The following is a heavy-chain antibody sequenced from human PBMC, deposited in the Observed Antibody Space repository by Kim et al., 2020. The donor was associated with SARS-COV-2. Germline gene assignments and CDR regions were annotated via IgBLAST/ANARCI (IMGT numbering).Heavy chain of an antibody. J-gene: IGHJ4*02. Sequence: NYAQKFQEGVTITRDMSTSTAYMELSSLRSEDTAVYYCAAEEPNSSGWDYWGQGTLVTVSS. D-gene: IGHD6-19*01. V-gene: IGHV1-58*01. CDR3: AAEEPNSSGWDY.